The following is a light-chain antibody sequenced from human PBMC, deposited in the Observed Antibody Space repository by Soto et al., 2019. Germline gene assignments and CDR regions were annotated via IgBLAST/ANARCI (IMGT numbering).Light chain of an antibody. CDR3: QQYNNWPLT. CDR2: GAS. V-gene: IGKV3D-15*01. Sequence: EMGMTQCPATLSVSPGERATLSCRASQSVSSNLAWYQQKPGQAPRLLIYGASTRATGIPARFSGSGSGTEFTLTISSLQSEDFAVYYCQQYNNWPLTFGGGTQLDIK. J-gene: IGKJ4*01. CDR1: QSVSSN.